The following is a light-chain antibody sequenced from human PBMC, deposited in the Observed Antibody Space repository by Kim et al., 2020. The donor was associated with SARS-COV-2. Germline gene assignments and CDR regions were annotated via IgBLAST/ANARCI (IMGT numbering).Light chain of an antibody. J-gene: IGKJ2*01. CDR3: QQYNIFPYT. V-gene: IGKV1-16*01. CDR2: AAS. CDR1: QGIRNY. Sequence: ACVRDVVTITCRASQGIRNYLAWFQQTTGKAPKALIYAASSLQNGVPSRFSGSGSGTDFTLTISSLQPEDFATYYCQQYNIFPYTFGQGTKLEI.